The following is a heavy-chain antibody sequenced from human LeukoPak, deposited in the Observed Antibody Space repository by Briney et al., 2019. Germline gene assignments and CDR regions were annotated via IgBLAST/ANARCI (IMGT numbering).Heavy chain of an antibody. V-gene: IGHV4-59*08. CDR3: ARHYNYDSGGDPFDF. CDR2: IYYSGDT. J-gene: IGHJ4*02. Sequence: SETLSLTCTVSGGSISSSYWSWIRQPPGKGLECIGYIYYSGDTNCNPSLKSRVSMSLDTSKNQLSLKLSSVTAADTAVYYCARHYNYDSGGDPFDFWGQGTLATVSS. D-gene: IGHD3-22*01. CDR1: GGSISSSY.